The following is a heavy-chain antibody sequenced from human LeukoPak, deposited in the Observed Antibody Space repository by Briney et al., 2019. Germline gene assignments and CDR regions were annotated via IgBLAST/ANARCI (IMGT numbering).Heavy chain of an antibody. J-gene: IGHJ6*03. V-gene: IGHV1-18*01. CDR2: ISAYNGNT. CDR1: GYTFTSYG. Sequence: ASVKVSCKASGYTFTSYGISWVRQAPGQGLEWMGWISAYNGNTNYAQKLQGRVTMTTDTSTSTAYMELRSLRSDDTAVYYCARSASSSYQYYYYYYMDVWGKGTTVTVSS. CDR3: ARSASSSYQYYYYYYMDV. D-gene: IGHD6-13*01.